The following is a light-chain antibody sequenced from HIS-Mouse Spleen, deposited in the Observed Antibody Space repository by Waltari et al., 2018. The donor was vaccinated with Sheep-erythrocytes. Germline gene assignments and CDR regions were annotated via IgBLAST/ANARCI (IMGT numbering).Light chain of an antibody. J-gene: IGLJ1*01. CDR2: DVS. Sequence: QSALTQPRSVSGSPGQSVTISCTGTSSDVGGYNYVSWYQQHPGKAPKLMIYDVSKRPVGVPDRFSGSKSGHTASLTISGLQAEDEADYYCCSYAGSYNHVFATGTKVTVL. CDR3: CSYAGSYNHV. V-gene: IGLV2-11*01. CDR1: SSDVGGYNY.